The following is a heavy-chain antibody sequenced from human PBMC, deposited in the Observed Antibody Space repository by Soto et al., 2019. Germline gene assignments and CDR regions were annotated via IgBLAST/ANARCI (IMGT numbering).Heavy chain of an antibody. CDR1: GGSISSGDYY. J-gene: IGHJ5*02. CDR2: IYYSGST. V-gene: IGHV4-30-4*01. Sequence: SETLSLTCTVSGGSISSGDYYWSWIRQPPGKGLEWIGYIYYSGSTYYNPSLKSRVTISVDTSKNQFSLKLSSVTAADTAVYYCARDLDGVWGPRAWFAPRSQRT. CDR3: ARDLDGVWGPRAWFAP. D-gene: IGHD3-16*01.